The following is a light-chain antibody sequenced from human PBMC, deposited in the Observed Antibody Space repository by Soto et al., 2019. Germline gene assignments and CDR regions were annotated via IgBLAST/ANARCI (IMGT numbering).Light chain of an antibody. Sequence: DIQMTQSPSSLSASVGDRVIITCWASQGISNYLAWYQQKPGKVPKLLIYAASTLQSGVPSRFSGSGSGTDFTLTISSLQPEDVASYYCQNYNSAPFTFGGGTNVEIK. V-gene: IGKV1-27*01. CDR1: QGISNY. CDR2: AAS. CDR3: QNYNSAPFT. J-gene: IGKJ4*01.